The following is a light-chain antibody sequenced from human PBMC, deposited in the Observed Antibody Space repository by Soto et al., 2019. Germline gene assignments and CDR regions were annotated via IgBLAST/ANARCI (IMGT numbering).Light chain of an antibody. Sequence: DIQMSPSPSTLSASVGDSVTITCRASQNIRNLLAWYQQKPGKAPNPLIYDASSLKSGVPSRFSGSGSGTEFTLTISILQPDDFATYYFQQYNTYSTFGQGTRLEIK. J-gene: IGKJ5*01. V-gene: IGKV1-5*01. CDR1: QNIRNL. CDR2: DAS. CDR3: QQYNTYST.